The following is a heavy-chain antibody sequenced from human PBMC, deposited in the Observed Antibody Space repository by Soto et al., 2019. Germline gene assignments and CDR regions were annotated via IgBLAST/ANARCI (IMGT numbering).Heavy chain of an antibody. J-gene: IGHJ4*02. D-gene: IGHD6-19*01. Sequence: VQLLESGGGLVRPGESLRLSCAASGFNFNKYAMSWVRQAPGEGLEWVSGISCCGGTASYADSVKGRFTIARDDAKNTLYLDMNSLRVEDTAEYYCAQADGQQWLLPHLENWGRGTLVTVS. CDR2: ISCCGGTA. CDR1: GFNFNKYA. V-gene: IGHV3-23*01. CDR3: AQADGQQWLLPHLEN.